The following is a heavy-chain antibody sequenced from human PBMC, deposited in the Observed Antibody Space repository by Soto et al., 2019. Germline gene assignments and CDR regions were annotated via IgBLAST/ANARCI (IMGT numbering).Heavy chain of an antibody. CDR3: ARLSEDPGPYSYGYFDY. V-gene: IGHV4-4*02. CDR1: GGSISSSNW. CDR2: IYHSGST. J-gene: IGHJ4*02. Sequence: SETLSLTCAVSGGSISSSNWWSWVRQPPGKGLEWIGEIYHSGSTNYNPSLKSRVTISVDKSKNQFSLKLSSVTAADTAVYYCARLSEDPGPYSYGYFDYWGQGTLVTVSS. D-gene: IGHD5-18*01.